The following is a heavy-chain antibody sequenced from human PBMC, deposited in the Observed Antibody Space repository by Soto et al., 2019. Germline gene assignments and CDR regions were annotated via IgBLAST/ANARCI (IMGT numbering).Heavy chain of an antibody. V-gene: IGHV3-7*03. CDR1: GFTFGDYW. J-gene: IGHJ4*02. Sequence: GGSLRLSCSASGFTFGDYWMSWVRQAPGKGLEWVAHIKKDGSENYYVDSVTGRFTVSRDNTKNSLYLQMNSLRAEDTAVYYCAKLGSGYYTGLYFDYWGQGTLVTVSS. D-gene: IGHD3-3*01. CDR3: AKLGSGYYTGLYFDY. CDR2: IKKDGSEN.